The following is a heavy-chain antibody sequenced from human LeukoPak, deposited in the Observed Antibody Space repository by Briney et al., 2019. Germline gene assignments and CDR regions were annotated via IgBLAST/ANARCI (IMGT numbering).Heavy chain of an antibody. CDR2: ISGSGGST. V-gene: IGHV3-23*01. D-gene: IGHD4-17*01. J-gene: IGHJ4*02. CDR1: GFTVSSYA. CDR3: ANSPRGPVTKLVRHL. Sequence: GGSLRLSCAASGFTVSSYAMSWVRQAPGKGLEWVSAISGSGGSTYYADSVKGRFTISRDNSKNTLYLQMNSLRAEDTALYYCANSPRGPVTKLVRHLWGQATLVTVSS.